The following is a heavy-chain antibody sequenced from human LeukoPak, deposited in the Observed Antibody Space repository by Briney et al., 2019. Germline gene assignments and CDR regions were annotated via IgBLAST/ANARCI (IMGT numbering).Heavy chain of an antibody. CDR2: LYYSGNT. CDR1: DDLISTSNSY. Sequence: SETLSLTCTVSDDLISTSNSYWGWIRQPPGKGLEWIGSLYYSGNTYYNPSLKSRVTISVDTSKNQLSLRLSSVTAADTAVYYCARHPHYYFDNSARWGQGTLVTVSS. V-gene: IGHV4-39*01. J-gene: IGHJ4*02. CDR3: ARHPHYYFDNSAR. D-gene: IGHD3-22*01.